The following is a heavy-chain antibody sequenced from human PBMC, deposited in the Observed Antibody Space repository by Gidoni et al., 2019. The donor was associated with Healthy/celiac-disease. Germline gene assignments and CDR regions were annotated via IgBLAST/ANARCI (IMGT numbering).Heavy chain of an antibody. Sequence: QLQLQESGPGLVKPSETLSLTCTLSGGSISSSDYSWGWIRQPPGEGLEWIGNIYYGGSTYYNPSLMSRVTMSVDTSNNQFALKLSSVTAADTAVYYCARWGKTGPLYWGQGTLVAVSS. CDR1: GGSISSSDYS. J-gene: IGHJ4*02. CDR2: IYYGGST. V-gene: IGHV4-39*07. CDR3: ARWGKTGPLY. D-gene: IGHD3-16*01.